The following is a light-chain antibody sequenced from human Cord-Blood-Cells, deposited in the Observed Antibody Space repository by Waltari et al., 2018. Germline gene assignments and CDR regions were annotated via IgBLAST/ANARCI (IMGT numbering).Light chain of an antibody. CDR2: DVS. V-gene: IGLV2-14*01. CDR1: TSDAAGANY. CDR3: SSYTSSSTRV. Sequence: QSALTQPASVSGSPGQPITISCTGPTSDAAGANYVSWYEPHPGKAPKLMMYDVSNRPPGVSNRFAGTKSDNTASLTISGLQAEDEADYYCSSYTSSSTRVFGTGTKVTVL. J-gene: IGLJ1*01.